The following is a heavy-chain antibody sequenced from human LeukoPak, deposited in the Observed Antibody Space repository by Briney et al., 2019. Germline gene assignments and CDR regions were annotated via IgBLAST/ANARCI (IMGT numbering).Heavy chain of an antibody. CDR1: GFTFSSYW. CDR3: AGDKGYSSDY. D-gene: IGHD5-18*01. CDR2: INGDGSGT. Sequence: GGSLRLSCAASGFTFSSYWMHWVRQAPGKGLMWVSRINGDGSGTNYADSVKGRFTISRDNAKNTLYLQMNSLRAEDTAVYYCAGDKGYSSDYWGQGTLVTVSS. V-gene: IGHV3-74*01. J-gene: IGHJ4*02.